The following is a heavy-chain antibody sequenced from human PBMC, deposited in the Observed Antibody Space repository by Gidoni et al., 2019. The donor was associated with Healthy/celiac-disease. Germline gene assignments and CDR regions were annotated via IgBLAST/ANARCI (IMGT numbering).Heavy chain of an antibody. CDR3: ARDEKGAFDI. V-gene: IGHV3-48*03. J-gene: IGHJ3*02. CDR2: ISSSCRTI. CDR1: GFTFRSYE. Sequence: EVQLLESGGVLLQPGGSLSLSCAACGFTFRSYEMNWVRKAPGKGLEWVSYISSSCRTIYYADYVKGRLNIARDKAKNALYLQMNSLRAEDTAGYYCARDEKGAFDIWGQGTMVTVSS.